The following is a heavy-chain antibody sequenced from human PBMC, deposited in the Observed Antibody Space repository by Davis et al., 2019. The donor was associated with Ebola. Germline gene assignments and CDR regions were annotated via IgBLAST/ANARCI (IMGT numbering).Heavy chain of an antibody. CDR1: GFTFSGCA. CDR3: AEIYWVRYGMDV. CDR2: ISYDGSNK. J-gene: IGHJ6*02. V-gene: IGHV3-30*04. D-gene: IGHD2-8*02. Sequence: GGSLRLSCVASGFTFSGCAMHWVRQAPGKGLEWVAVISYDGSNKYYADSVKGRFTISRDNSQNTLSLQMNSLRAEDTAVYYCAEIYWVRYGMDVWGQGTTVTVSS.